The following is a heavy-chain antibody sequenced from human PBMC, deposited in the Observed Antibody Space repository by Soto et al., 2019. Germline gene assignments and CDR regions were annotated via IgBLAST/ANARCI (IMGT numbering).Heavy chain of an antibody. CDR1: GFTFSTYW. V-gene: IGHV3-74*01. CDR2: IDTDGNSI. Sequence: EVQLVESGGGLVEPGGSLRLSCAASGFTFSTYWMHWVRQAPGKGLVWVARIDTDGNSINYADFVEGRLRISRDNAKNTLYLQMNSLRAEDTAVYYCARNSPGVYALWVDVWGQGTTVTVS. CDR3: ARNSPGVYALWVDV. J-gene: IGHJ6*02. D-gene: IGHD2-8*01.